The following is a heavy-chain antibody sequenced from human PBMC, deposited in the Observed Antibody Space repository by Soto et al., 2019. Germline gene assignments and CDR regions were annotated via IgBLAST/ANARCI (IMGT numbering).Heavy chain of an antibody. CDR2: IYHSGNT. J-gene: IGHJ5*02. Sequence: QVQLQESGPGLVKPSETLSLTCTVSGASISSGGYYWSWIRQPPGKGLEWIAYIYHSGNTKYNPSRKNRVTISVDTSKNQFSLRLSSVTAADTAVYYCAREANCSGGTCSSSFWFDPWGQGTLVTVSS. CDR1: GASISSGGYY. D-gene: IGHD2-15*01. CDR3: AREANCSGGTCSSSFWFDP. V-gene: IGHV4-61*08.